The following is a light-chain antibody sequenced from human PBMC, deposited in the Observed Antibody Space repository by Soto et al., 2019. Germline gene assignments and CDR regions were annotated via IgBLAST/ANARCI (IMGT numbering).Light chain of an antibody. Sequence: EILLTQSPGTLSVSPWDRVTLSCRASQSISINLAWYQHKPGQAPRLLIYDASNRATGIPDRFSGSGSGTDFTLTISRLEPEDFAVFYCQQYGTLPLTFGGGTKVDIK. CDR3: QQYGTLPLT. CDR1: QSISIN. CDR2: DAS. V-gene: IGKV3-20*01. J-gene: IGKJ4*01.